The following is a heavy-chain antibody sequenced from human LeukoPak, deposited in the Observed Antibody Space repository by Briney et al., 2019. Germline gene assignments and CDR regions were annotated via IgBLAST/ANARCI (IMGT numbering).Heavy chain of an antibody. V-gene: IGHV4-34*01. J-gene: IGHJ4*02. Sequence: SETLSLTCAVYGGSFSGYYWSWIRQPPGKGLEGIGEMNHSGSTNYNPSLKSRVTISADTSKKQFSLKLSSVTAADTAVYFCARAQGRLVPPAYWGQGTLVTVSS. CDR2: MNHSGST. CDR3: ARAQGRLVPPAY. CDR1: GGSFSGYY. D-gene: IGHD6-19*01.